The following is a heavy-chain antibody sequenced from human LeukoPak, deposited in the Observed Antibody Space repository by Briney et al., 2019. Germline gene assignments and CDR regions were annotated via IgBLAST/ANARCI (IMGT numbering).Heavy chain of an antibody. Sequence: PSETLSLTCTVSGGSISSGSYYWSWIRQPAGKGLEWIGRIYTSGSTNYNPSLKSRVTISVDTSKNQFSLKLSSVTAADTAVYYCARELQQLAYWGQGTLVTVSS. J-gene: IGHJ4*02. CDR1: GGSISSGSYY. CDR2: IYTSGST. CDR3: ARELQQLAY. D-gene: IGHD6-13*01. V-gene: IGHV4-61*02.